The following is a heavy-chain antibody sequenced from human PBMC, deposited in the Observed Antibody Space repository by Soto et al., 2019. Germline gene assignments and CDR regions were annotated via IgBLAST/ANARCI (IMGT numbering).Heavy chain of an antibody. Sequence: GESLRLSCAASGFTFSNYWMHWVRQAPGKGLVWVSRVNSDGSNTNNADSVKGRFTISRDNAKNTLYLQMNSLRAEDTAVYYCAKAPPGPLRYLGWSMNGMDVWGQGTTVSVSS. CDR1: GFTFSNYW. D-gene: IGHD3-9*01. CDR2: VNSDGSNT. CDR3: AKAPPGPLRYLGWSMNGMDV. J-gene: IGHJ6*02. V-gene: IGHV3-74*01.